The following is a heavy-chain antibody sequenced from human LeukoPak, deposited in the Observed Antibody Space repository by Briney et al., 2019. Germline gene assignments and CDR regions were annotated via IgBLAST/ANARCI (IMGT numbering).Heavy chain of an antibody. CDR3: ARSARLMKGVVEVTALDD. V-gene: IGHV1-2*02. J-gene: IGHJ4*02. D-gene: IGHD3-3*01. Sequence: VASVKVSCKASGYTFTGYYMHWVRQAPGQGLEWMGWINPNSGGTNYAQKFQGRVTMTRDTSISTAYMELSRLRSDDTAVYYCARSARLMKGVVEVTALDDWGQGTLVTVSS. CDR2: INPNSGGT. CDR1: GYTFTGYY.